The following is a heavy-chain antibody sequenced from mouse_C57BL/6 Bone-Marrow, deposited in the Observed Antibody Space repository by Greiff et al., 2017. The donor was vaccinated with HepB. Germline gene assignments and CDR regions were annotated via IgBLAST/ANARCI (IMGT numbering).Heavy chain of an antibody. CDR1: GYTFTSYW. V-gene: IGHV1-50*01. Sequence: QVQLQQSGAELVKPGASVKLSCKASGYTFTSYWMQWVKQRPGQGLEWIGEIDPSDSYTNYNQKFKGKATLTVDTSSSTAYMQLSSLTSEDSAVYYCAREVYSNYEAWFAYWGQGTLVTVSA. CDR2: IDPSDSYT. CDR3: AREVYSNYEAWFAY. D-gene: IGHD2-5*01. J-gene: IGHJ3*01.